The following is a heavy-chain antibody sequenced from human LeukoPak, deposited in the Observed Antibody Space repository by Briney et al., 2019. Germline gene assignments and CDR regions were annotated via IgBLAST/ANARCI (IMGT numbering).Heavy chain of an antibody. D-gene: IGHD1-26*01. CDR2: IGTAGDT. V-gene: IGHV3-13*01. CDR3: ARGSFRRGSYHFDY. CDR1: GCTFSSYD. J-gene: IGHJ4*02. Sequence: GGSLRLSCAASGCTFSSYDMHWVRQATGKGLEWVSAIGTAGDTYYPGSVKGRFTISRENAKNSLYLQMNSLRAGDTAVYYCARGSFRRGSYHFDYWGQGTLVTVSS.